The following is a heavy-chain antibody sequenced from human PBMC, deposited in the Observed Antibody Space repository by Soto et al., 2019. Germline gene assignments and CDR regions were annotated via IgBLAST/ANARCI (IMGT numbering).Heavy chain of an antibody. CDR3: ARSLFLASTDTEPFDY. J-gene: IGHJ4*02. CDR2: ISGGGNDA. Sequence: WGSLRLSCAASRFTFVSYAIIFVRHSPLKWLEWVSSISGGGNDAYYADSVKGRFTISRDNSQNTLYLQMSSLRADDTAVYYCARSLFLASTDTEPFDYWGQGALVTVSS. CDR1: RFTFVSYA. D-gene: IGHD3-3*02. V-gene: IGHV3-23*01.